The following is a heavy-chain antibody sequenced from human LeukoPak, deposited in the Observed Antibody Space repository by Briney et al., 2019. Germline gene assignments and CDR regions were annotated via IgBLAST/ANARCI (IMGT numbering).Heavy chain of an antibody. CDR2: ISYSGGST. CDR1: GFTFSNYA. J-gene: IGHJ4*02. V-gene: IGHV3-23*01. Sequence: GGSLRLSCAASGFTFSNYAMSWVRQAPGKGLEWVSAISYSGGSTYYADSVKGRFTISRDNSKNTLYLQINSLRAEDTAVYYCAKGSGRGYSYGLEYWGQGTLVTVSS. CDR3: AKGSGRGYSYGLEY. D-gene: IGHD5-18*01.